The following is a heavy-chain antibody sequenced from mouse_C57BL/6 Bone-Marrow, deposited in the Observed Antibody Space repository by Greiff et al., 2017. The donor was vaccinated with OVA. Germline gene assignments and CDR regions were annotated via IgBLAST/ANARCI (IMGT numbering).Heavy chain of an antibody. Sequence: VQLQQSVAELVRPGASVKLSCTASGFNIKNTYMHWVKQRPEQGLEWIGRIDPANGNTKYAPKFKDKATLTADKSSSTAYMQLSSLTYEDSAVYYCARANFDYWGQGTTLTVSS. CDR3: ARANFDY. CDR1: GFNIKNTY. J-gene: IGHJ2*01. V-gene: IGHV14-3*01. CDR2: IDPANGNT.